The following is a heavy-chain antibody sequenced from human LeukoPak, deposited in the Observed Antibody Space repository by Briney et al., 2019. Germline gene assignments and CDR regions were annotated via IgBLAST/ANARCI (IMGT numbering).Heavy chain of an antibody. J-gene: IGHJ4*02. V-gene: IGHV3-49*04. Sequence: PGGSLRLSCTASGFTFGDYAMSWVRQARGKGLEWVGFIRSKAYGGTTEYAASVKGGFTISRDDSKSIAYLQMNSLKTEDTAVYYCTRVVHYYDSSGYGYYFDYWGQGTLVTVS. D-gene: IGHD3-22*01. CDR3: TRVVHYYDSSGYGYYFDY. CDR1: GFTFGDYA. CDR2: IRSKAYGGTT.